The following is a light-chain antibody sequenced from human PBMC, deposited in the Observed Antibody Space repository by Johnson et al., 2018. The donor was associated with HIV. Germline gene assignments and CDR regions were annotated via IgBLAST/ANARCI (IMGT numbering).Light chain of an antibody. CDR1: SSNIGKNY. J-gene: IGLJ1*01. CDR3: GTWDSSLSAGEV. CDR2: ENN. Sequence: QSVLTQPPSVSAAPGQRVTISCSGTSSNIGKNYVSWYQQLPGAAPKLLIYENNKRPSGIPDRFSGYKSGTSATLGITGLQTGDEADYYCGTWDSSLSAGEVFGTGTKVTVL. V-gene: IGLV1-51*01.